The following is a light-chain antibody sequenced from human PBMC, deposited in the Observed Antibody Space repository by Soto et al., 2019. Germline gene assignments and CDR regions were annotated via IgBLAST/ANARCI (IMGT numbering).Light chain of an antibody. CDR3: QSYDSSLSGYV. J-gene: IGLJ1*01. CDR2: VNS. CDR1: SSNIGAGYD. Sequence: QAVLTQPRSEAGAPGRWATLSCTGRSSNIGAGYDVHWYQQLQGTAPKLLIYVNSLPSGVPDRFSGSKSGTSASLAITGLQAEDEADYYCQSYDSSLSGYVFGTGTKVTVL. V-gene: IGLV1-40*01.